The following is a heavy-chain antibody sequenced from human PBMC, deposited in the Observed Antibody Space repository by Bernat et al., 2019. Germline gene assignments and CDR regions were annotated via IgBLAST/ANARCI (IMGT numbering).Heavy chain of an antibody. V-gene: IGHV4-39*01. CDR2: IYYSGST. D-gene: IGHD3-10*01. CDR3: ARHSGSGRHYYYYYGMDV. J-gene: IGHJ6*02. Sequence: QLQLQESGPGLVKPSETLSLTCTVSGGSISSSSYYWGWIRQPPGKGLEWIGSIYYSGSTYYNPSLKSRVTISVDTSKNQFSLKLSSVTAADTAVYYCARHSGSGRHYYYYYGMDVWGQGTTVTVSS. CDR1: GGSISSSSYY.